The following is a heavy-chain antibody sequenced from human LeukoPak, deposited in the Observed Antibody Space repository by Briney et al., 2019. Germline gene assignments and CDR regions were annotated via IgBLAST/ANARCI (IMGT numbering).Heavy chain of an antibody. J-gene: IGHJ4*02. CDR3: ARGRDGDYGFDY. D-gene: IGHD4-17*01. Sequence: SETLSLTCTVSGGSISSYYWSWIRQPPGKGLEWIGYIYYSGSTNYNPSLKSRVTISVDTSKNQFSLKLSSVTAADTAVYYCARGRDGDYGFDYWGQGTLVTVSS. CDR2: IYYSGST. CDR1: GGSISSYY. V-gene: IGHV4-59*01.